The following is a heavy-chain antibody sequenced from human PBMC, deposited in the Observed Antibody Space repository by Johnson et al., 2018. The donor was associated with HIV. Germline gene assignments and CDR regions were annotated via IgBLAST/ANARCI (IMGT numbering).Heavy chain of an antibody. D-gene: IGHD6-6*01. V-gene: IGHV3-9*01. Sequence: VQLVESGGGLVQPGGSLRLSCAASGFSFDDYAMHWVRQAPGKGLEWVSGISWNSGSIGYADSVKGRFTISRDNAKNSLYLQMNSLRAEDTAVYYCARVPPTPEYSSSGDAFDIWGQGTMVTVSS. CDR2: ISWNSGSI. CDR1: GFSFDDYA. J-gene: IGHJ3*02. CDR3: ARVPPTPEYSSSGDAFDI.